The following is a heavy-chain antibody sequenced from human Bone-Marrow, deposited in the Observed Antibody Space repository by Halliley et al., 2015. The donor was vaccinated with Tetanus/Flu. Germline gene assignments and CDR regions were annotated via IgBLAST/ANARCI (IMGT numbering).Heavy chain of an antibody. V-gene: IGHV5-51*01. J-gene: IGHJ4*02. CDR3: ARGGLVVKATKYLYH. Sequence: MQLVQSGAEVKKPGESLRISCKGSGYSFTNYWVGWVRQMPGKGLEWMGLIYPGDSDTRYSPSFQGQVTISVDKSISTAYLQWSSRKASDTAMYYCARGGLVVKATKYLYHWGQGTLVTVSS. CDR2: IYPGDSDT. D-gene: IGHD2-8*02. CDR1: GYSFTNYW.